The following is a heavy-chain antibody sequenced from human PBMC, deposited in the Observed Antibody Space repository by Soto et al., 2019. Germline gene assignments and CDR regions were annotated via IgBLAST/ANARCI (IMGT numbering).Heavy chain of an antibody. J-gene: IGHJ4*02. Sequence: PSETLSLTCSVSGGAISVSYWSWIRQAPGKGLEWLGYVYYTGSTNYSPSLRSRVSISVDTSKNEFSLRLSSVTAADTAVYFCARSVAVPGAHTDYWGQGHQVAVSS. V-gene: IGHV4-59*01. CDR2: VYYTGST. CDR1: GGAISVSY. D-gene: IGHD6-19*01. CDR3: ARSVAVPGAHTDY.